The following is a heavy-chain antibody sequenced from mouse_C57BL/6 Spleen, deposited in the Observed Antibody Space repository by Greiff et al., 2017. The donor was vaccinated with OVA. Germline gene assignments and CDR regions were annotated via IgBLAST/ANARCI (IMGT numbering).Heavy chain of an antibody. CDR3: ARQALKFITTVVFDY. V-gene: IGHV5-9*01. Sequence: EVQLVESGGGLVKPGGSLKLSCAASGFTFSSYTMSWVRQTPEKRLEWVATISGGGGNTYYPDSVKGRFTISRDNAKNTLYLQMSSLRSEDTALYYCARQALKFITTVVFDYWGQGTTLTVSS. D-gene: IGHD1-1*01. J-gene: IGHJ2*01. CDR1: GFTFSSYT. CDR2: ISGGGGNT.